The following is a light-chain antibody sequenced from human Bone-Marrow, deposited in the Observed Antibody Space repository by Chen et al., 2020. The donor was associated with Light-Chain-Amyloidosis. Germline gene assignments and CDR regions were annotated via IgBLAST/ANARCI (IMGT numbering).Light chain of an antibody. CDR2: GAS. CDR3: QQYGTSPQT. J-gene: IGKJ2*01. V-gene: IGKV3-20*01. CDR1: QSVSNNY. Sequence: DIVLTPSPCTLSLSPGERATLSCRASQSVSNNYLAWYQQKPGQAPRRLIYGASNRATGIPDRFSGSGSGTDFTLTISRLEPEDFAVYYCQQYGTSPQTFGQGTKLEIK.